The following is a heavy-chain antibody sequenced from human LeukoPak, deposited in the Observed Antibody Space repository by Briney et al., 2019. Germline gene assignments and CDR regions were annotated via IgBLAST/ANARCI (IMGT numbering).Heavy chain of an antibody. CDR3: ARAGGYYYDSSGYYKFAGAFDI. CDR1: GFTFSSYA. V-gene: IGHV3-30-3*01. Sequence: GGSLRLSCAASGFTFSSYAMHWVRQAPGKGLEWVAVISYDGSNKYYADSVKGRFTISRDNSKNTLYLQMNSLRAEDTAVYYCARAGGYYYDSSGYYKFAGAFDIWGQGTMVTVSS. J-gene: IGHJ3*02. CDR2: ISYDGSNK. D-gene: IGHD3-22*01.